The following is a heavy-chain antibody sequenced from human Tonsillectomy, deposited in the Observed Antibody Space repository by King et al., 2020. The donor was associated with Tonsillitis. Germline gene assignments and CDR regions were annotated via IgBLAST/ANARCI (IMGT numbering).Heavy chain of an antibody. V-gene: IGHV2-70*11. D-gene: IGHD5-18*01. CDR1: GFSLSTGGMC. CDR2: IDWDDDK. CDR3: ARSDTAMGGCFDY. Sequence: TLKESGPALVKPTQTLTLTCTFSGFSLSTGGMCMSWIRQPPGKALEWLARIDWDDDKYCSTSLKTRLTISKDTSKNQVVLTMTNMDPVDTATYYCARSDTAMGGCFDYWGQGTLVTVSS. J-gene: IGHJ4*02.